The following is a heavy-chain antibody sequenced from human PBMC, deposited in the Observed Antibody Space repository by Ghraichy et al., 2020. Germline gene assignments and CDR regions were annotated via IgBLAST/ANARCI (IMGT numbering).Heavy chain of an antibody. Sequence: GESLNISCAASGFTVSSNYMSWVRQAPGKGLEWVSVIYSGGSTYYADSVKGRFTISRHNSKNTLYLQMNSLRAEDTAVYYCARALMGSGYYYVSYAFDIWGQGTMVTVSS. D-gene: IGHD3-22*01. J-gene: IGHJ3*02. CDR3: ARALMGSGYYYVSYAFDI. V-gene: IGHV3-53*04. CDR2: IYSGGST. CDR1: GFTVSSNY.